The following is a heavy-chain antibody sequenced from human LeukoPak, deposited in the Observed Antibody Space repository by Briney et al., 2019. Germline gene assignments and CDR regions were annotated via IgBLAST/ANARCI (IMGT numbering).Heavy chain of an antibody. V-gene: IGHV4-39*01. D-gene: IGHD3-10*01. Sequence: SEPLSLTCTVSGGSISSSSYYWGWIRQPPGKGLEWIGSIYYSGSTYYNPSLKSRVTISVDTSKNQFSLKLSSVTAADTAVYYCARRLVRGEISWAPGTIDYWGQGTLVTVSS. CDR1: GGSISSSSYY. CDR2: IYYSGST. J-gene: IGHJ4*02. CDR3: ARRLVRGEISWAPGTIDY.